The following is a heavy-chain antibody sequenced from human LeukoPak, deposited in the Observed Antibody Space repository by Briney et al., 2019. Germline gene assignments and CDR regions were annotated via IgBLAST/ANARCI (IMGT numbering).Heavy chain of an antibody. J-gene: IGHJ4*02. D-gene: IGHD3-22*01. CDR2: ISSSSII. Sequence: GGSLRLSCAASGFTFSDYSMNWVRQAPGKGLEWVSYISSSSIIYYTESVKGRFTISRDDAKNSLYLQMNSLRAEDTAVYYCARDYYDSSGLPEYWGQGTLVTVSS. V-gene: IGHV3-69-1*01. CDR1: GFTFSDYS. CDR3: ARDYYDSSGLPEY.